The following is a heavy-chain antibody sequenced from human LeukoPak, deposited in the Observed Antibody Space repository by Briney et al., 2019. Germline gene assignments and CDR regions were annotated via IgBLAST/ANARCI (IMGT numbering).Heavy chain of an antibody. CDR2: IYTSGST. J-gene: IGHJ6*03. Sequence: SETLSLTCTVSGGSISSYYWSWNRQPPGKGLEWIGYIYTSGSTNYNPSLKSRVTISVDTSKNQFSLKLSSVTAADTAVYYYARRAGSYSIYYMDVWGKGTTVTVSS. CDR1: GGSISSYY. V-gene: IGHV4-4*09. CDR3: ARRAGSYSIYYMDV. D-gene: IGHD4-11*01.